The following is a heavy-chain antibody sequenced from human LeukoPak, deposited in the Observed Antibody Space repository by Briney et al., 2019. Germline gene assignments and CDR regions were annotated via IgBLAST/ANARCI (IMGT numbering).Heavy chain of an antibody. CDR3: ARDLRSNTFSDYYGVDV. CDR2: INKDGSEE. CDR1: GFSVSSAW. Sequence: GGSMRLSSAASGFSVSSAWMRCVRQSPGKGLEWVANINKDGSEEYYVDSVRGRFTISRDNGKNSLNLQMNSLRVEDTAVYYCARDLRSNTFSDYYGVDVWGQGTTVIVSS. V-gene: IGHV3-7*01. D-gene: IGHD2-15*01. J-gene: IGHJ6*02.